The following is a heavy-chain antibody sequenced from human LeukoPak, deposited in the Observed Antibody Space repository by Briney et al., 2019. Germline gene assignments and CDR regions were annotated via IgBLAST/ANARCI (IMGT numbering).Heavy chain of an antibody. V-gene: IGHV4-39*01. J-gene: IGHJ3*02. D-gene: IGHD3-22*01. CDR2: IYFSET. CDR3: ASPSKLVISRGGFDI. CDR1: GASFSDSTYY. Sequence: SETLSLTCTVSGASFSDSTYYWVWIRQPPGKGLEWIGSIYFSETKYNPSLKSRITMSGDTSKNQFSLKLSSVTAADTAVYYCASPSKLVISRGGFDIWGQGTMVTGSA.